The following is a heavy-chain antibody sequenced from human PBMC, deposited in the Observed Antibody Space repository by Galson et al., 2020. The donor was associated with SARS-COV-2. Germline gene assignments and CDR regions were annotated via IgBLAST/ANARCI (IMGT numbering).Heavy chain of an antibody. CDR2: ISGSLVTT. CDR3: ARLDGGNLLN. V-gene: IGHV3-23*01. J-gene: IGHJ4*02. Sequence: TGGSLRLSCAASGFTFSNNAMSWVRQAPGKGLEWVSAISGSLVTTYYAASVKGRFTISRDNSKNTLYLQMSSLRAEDTAVYYCARLDGGNLLNWGQGTLVTVSS. D-gene: IGHD1-26*01. CDR1: GFTFSNNA.